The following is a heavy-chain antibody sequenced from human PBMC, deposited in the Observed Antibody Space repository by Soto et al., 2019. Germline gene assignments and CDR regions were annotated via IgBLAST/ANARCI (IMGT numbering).Heavy chain of an antibody. CDR3: TTDASELRFLESYYYYGMDV. Sequence: EVQLVESGGGLVKPGGSLRLSCAASGFTFSNAWMNWVRQAPGKGLEWVGRIKSKTDGGTTDYAAPVKGRFTISRDDSKNTLYLQMNSLKTEDTAVYYCTTDASELRFLESYYYYGMDVWGQGTTVTVSS. CDR2: IKSKTDGGTT. J-gene: IGHJ6*02. V-gene: IGHV3-15*07. CDR1: GFTFSNAW. D-gene: IGHD3-3*01.